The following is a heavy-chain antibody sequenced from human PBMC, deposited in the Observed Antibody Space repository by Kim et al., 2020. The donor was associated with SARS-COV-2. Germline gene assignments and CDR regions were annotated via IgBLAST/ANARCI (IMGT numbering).Heavy chain of an antibody. J-gene: IGHJ6*02. V-gene: IGHV1-69*13. Sequence: SVKVSCKASGGTFSSYAISWVRQAPGQGLEWMGGIIPIFGTANYAQKFQGRVTITADESTSTAYMELSSLRSEDTAVYYCARHLAESTYYYYGMDVWGQGTTVTVSS. CDR3: ARHLAESTYYYYGMDV. CDR1: GGTFSSYA. CDR2: IIPIFGTA. D-gene: IGHD2-2*01.